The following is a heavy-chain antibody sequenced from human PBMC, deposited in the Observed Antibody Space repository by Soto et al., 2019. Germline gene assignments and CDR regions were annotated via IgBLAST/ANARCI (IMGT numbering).Heavy chain of an antibody. V-gene: IGHV4-39*07. CDR1: GGSISSSSSY. Sequence: SETLSLTCTVSGGSISSSSSYWGWIRQPPGKGLEWIGSIYYSGSTYYNPSLKSRVTISVDTSKNQFSLKLSSVTAADTAVYYCARGLQSYCTNGVCYPRYYYYYGMDVWGQGTTVTVSS. D-gene: IGHD2-8*01. CDR2: IYYSGST. J-gene: IGHJ6*02. CDR3: ARGLQSYCTNGVCYPRYYYYYGMDV.